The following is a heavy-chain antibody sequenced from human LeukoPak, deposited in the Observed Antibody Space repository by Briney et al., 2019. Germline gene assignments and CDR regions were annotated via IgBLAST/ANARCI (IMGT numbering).Heavy chain of an antibody. J-gene: IGHJ1*01. CDR3: ARSYCGGDCYSLYFQH. CDR1: GYTFTGYY. Sequence: ASVKVSCKASGYTFTGYYMHWVRQAPGQGLEWMGIINPSGGSTSYAQKFHGRVTMTRDTSTSTVYLEVSSLRSEDTAVYYCARSYCGGDCYSLYFQHWGQGTLVTVSS. D-gene: IGHD2-21*02. CDR2: INPSGGST. V-gene: IGHV1-46*01.